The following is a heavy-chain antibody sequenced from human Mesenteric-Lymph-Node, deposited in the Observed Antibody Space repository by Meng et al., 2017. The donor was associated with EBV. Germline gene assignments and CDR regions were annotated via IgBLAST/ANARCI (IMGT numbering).Heavy chain of an antibody. CDR3: ARESGHTNR. J-gene: IGHJ5*02. Sequence: QLQLQESGPGLVKPSENLSLPCTVSGGSISSSSYYWGWIRQPPGKGLEWIGSIYYSGSTYYNPSLKSRVTISVDTSKNQFSLKLSSVTAADTAVYYCARESGHTNRWGQGTLVTVSS. D-gene: IGHD2-2*01. CDR2: IYYSGST. CDR1: GGSISSSSYY. V-gene: IGHV4-39*01.